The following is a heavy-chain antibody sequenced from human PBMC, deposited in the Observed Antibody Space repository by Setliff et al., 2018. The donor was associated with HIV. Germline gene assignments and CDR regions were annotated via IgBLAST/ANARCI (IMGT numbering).Heavy chain of an antibody. J-gene: IGHJ6*02. Sequence: PGGSLRLSCAASGFTFNNYWMAWVRQAPGKGLEWVGNINQDGSEKSYVDSVKGRFTISRDNTKNSLYLQMDSLRAEDTTVYYCARKLQPGYGMDVWGQGTTVTVSS. D-gene: IGHD5-18*01. CDR2: INQDGSEK. CDR3: ARKLQPGYGMDV. CDR1: GFTFNNYW. V-gene: IGHV3-7*01.